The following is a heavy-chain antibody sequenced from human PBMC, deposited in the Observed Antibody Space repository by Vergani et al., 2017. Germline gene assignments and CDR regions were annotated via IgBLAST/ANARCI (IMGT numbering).Heavy chain of an antibody. CDR2: ISGSGGST. D-gene: IGHD2-2*02. Sequence: EVQLVESGGGLVQPGGSLRLSCAASGFTVSSNYMSWVRQAPGKGLEWVSAISGSGGSTYYADSVKGRFTISRDNSKNTLYLQMHSLRAEDTAVYYCARDPPRWGFVVVPAAIGPLEDYWGQGTLVTVSS. CDR3: ARDPPRWGFVVVPAAIGPLEDY. CDR1: GFTVSSNY. V-gene: IGHV3-23*04. J-gene: IGHJ4*02.